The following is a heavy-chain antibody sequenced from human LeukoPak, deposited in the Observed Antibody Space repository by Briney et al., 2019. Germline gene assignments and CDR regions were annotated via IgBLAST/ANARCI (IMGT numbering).Heavy chain of an antibody. CDR1: GFSVRSNY. Sequence: GGSLRLSCAASGFSVRSNYMNWVRQAPGKGLEWVSVIYSGGSTYYPDSVKGRFTISRDDSKNTLYLQMNSLRAEDTAVYYCARRRGYDSYYFDYWGQGTLVTVSS. V-gene: IGHV3-53*01. D-gene: IGHD3-3*01. CDR3: ARRRGYDSYYFDY. J-gene: IGHJ4*02. CDR2: IYSGGST.